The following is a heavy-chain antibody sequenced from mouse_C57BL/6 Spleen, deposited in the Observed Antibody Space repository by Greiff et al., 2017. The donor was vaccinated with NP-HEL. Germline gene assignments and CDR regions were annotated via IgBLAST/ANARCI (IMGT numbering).Heavy chain of an antibody. CDR2: INPNNGGT. V-gene: IGHV1-18*01. D-gene: IGHD1-1*01. Sequence: VQLQQSGPELVKPGASVKIPCKASGYTFTDYNMDWVKQSHGKSLEWIGDINPNNGGTIYNQKFKGKATLTVDKSSSTAYMELRSLTSEDTAVYYGARGDNYYGSSLFAYWGKGTLVTVSA. CDR1: GYTFTDYN. J-gene: IGHJ3*01. CDR3: ARGDNYYGSSLFAY.